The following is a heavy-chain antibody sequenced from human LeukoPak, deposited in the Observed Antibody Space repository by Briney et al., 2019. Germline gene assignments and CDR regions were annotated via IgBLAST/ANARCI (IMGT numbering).Heavy chain of an antibody. J-gene: IGHJ4*02. CDR1: GGTFSSYA. D-gene: IGHD5-18*01. CDR3: ASSKGYSYGDPLDY. V-gene: IGHV1-46*01. CDR2: INPSGGST. Sequence: GASVKVSCKASGGTFSSYAISWVRQAPGQGLEWMGIINPSGGSTSYAQKFQGRVTMTRDTSTSTVYMELSSLRSEDTAVYYCASSKGYSYGDPLDYWGQGTLVTVSS.